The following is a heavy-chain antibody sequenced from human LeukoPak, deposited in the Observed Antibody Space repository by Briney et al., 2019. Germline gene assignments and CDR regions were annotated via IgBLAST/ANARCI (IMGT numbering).Heavy chain of an antibody. D-gene: IGHD5-18*01. CDR2: ISYDGSNK. CDR3: ASTEAMVPPEDY. Sequence: PGRSLRLSCAAYGFTFSSYGMHWVRQAPGKGLEWVAVISYDGSNKYYADSVKARFTISRDNPKNTLYLQMNSLRAEDTAVYYCASTEAMVPPEDYWGQGTLVTVSS. J-gene: IGHJ4*02. V-gene: IGHV3-30*03. CDR1: GFTFSSYG.